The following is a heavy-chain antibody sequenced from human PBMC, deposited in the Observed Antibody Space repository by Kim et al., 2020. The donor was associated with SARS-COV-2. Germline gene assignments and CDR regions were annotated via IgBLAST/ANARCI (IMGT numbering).Heavy chain of an antibody. J-gene: IGHJ3*01. V-gene: IGHV3-7*03. Sequence: GGSLRLSCAASGFTFGNYWMNWVRQAPGKGLEWVANIKHEGSEKFYVDSVKGRFSISRDNAKNSLYLQMNSLRADDTALYYCARAANSHDVWGQGTMVTV. CDR1: GFTFGNYW. CDR2: IKHEGSEK. CDR3: ARAANSHDV.